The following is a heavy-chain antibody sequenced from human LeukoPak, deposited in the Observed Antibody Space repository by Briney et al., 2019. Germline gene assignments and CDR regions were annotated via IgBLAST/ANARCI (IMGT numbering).Heavy chain of an antibody. V-gene: IGHV4-34*01. J-gene: IGHJ4*02. CDR1: GGSFSGYY. CDR3: ARGYRAAMVDY. Sequence: SETLSLTCAVYGGSFSGYYWSWIRQPPGKGLEWIGEINYSGSTNYNPSLKSRVTISVDTSKNQFSLKLSSVTAADTAVYYCARGYRAAMVDYWGQGALVTVSS. CDR2: INYSGST. D-gene: IGHD5-18*01.